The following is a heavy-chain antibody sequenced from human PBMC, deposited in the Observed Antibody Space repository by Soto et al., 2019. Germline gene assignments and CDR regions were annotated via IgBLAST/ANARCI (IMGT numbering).Heavy chain of an antibody. CDR3: AKDRYSSSWYLDY. Sequence: GGSLRLSCAASGFTFSSYAMSWVRQAPGKGLEWVSAISDSGGSTYYADSVKGRFTISRDNSKNTLYLQMDSLRAEDTAVYYCAKDRYSSSWYLDYWGQGTPVTVSS. D-gene: IGHD6-13*01. CDR2: ISDSGGST. J-gene: IGHJ4*02. CDR1: GFTFSSYA. V-gene: IGHV3-23*01.